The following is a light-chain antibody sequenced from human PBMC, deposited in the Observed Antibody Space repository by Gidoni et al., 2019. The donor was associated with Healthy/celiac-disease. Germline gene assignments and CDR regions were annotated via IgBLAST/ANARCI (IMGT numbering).Light chain of an antibody. CDR3: LQADSFPLT. V-gene: IGKV1-12*01. Sequence: DIHMPHSPSSVSVSVGDSVTISCRASQSIGLWLAWYQQRPGNASNLLIYSASILHRGVPSRFSGAGSGTHFTLTITSLQPEDVGTYFCLQADSFPLTFGQGTRLEI. J-gene: IGKJ5*01. CDR2: SAS. CDR1: QSIGLW.